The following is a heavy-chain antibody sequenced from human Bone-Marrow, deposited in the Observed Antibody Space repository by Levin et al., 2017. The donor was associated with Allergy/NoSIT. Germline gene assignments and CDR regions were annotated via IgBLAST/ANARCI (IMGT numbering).Heavy chain of an antibody. V-gene: IGHV4-59*02. CDR2: ISDSGNT. J-gene: IGHJ4*02. CDR3: ARGVSIFGVVIPVFEY. CDR1: AVSVSRSY. Sequence: PSETLSLTCTYSAVSVSRSYWSWIRQSPGKGLEWIGYISDSGNTNYNPSLKRRVTIFLDTSKNHFSLRLTSVTAADTAVYYCARGVSIFGVVIPVFEYWGQGALVTVSS. D-gene: IGHD3-3*01.